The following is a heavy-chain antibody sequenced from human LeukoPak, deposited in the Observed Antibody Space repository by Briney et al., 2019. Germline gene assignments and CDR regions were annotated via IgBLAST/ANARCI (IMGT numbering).Heavy chain of an antibody. V-gene: IGHV3-23*01. CDR2: IEKDAGGA. CDR1: GFTFSSYA. CDR3: AKREGAQLENWNFDL. J-gene: IGHJ2*01. Sequence: PGGSLRLSCAASGFTFSSYAMSWVRQAPGKGLECVATIEKDAGGAYYANSAQGRVTISRDNSKSTLYLELNSLRAEDTAIFYCAKREGAQLENWNFDLWGRGTLVAVSS. D-gene: IGHD1-1*01.